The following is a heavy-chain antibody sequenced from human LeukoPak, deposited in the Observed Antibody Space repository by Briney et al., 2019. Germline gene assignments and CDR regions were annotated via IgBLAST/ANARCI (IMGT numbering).Heavy chain of an antibody. J-gene: IGHJ4*02. V-gene: IGHV4-61*01. CDR2: IYYSGST. Sequence: PSETLSLTCTVSGGSISSGSYYWSWIRQPPGKGLEWIGYIYYSGSTNYNPSLKSRVTISVDTSKNQFSLKLSSVTAADTAVYYCARTYYVRIWYFDYWGQGTLVTVSS. CDR3: ARTYYVRIWYFDY. CDR1: GGSISSGSYY. D-gene: IGHD3-16*01.